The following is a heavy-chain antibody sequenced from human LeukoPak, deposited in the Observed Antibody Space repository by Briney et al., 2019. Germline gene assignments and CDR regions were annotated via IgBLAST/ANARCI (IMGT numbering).Heavy chain of an antibody. CDR3: AKDGGSGYGDY. CDR1: GFTFSSYA. D-gene: IGHD3-10*01. V-gene: IGHV3-23*01. J-gene: IGHJ4*02. CDR2: IGDSGVST. Sequence: QAGGSLRLSCAASGFTFSSYAVSWVRQAPGKGLEWVSTIGDSGVSTYYADSVKGRFTISRDKSKDTLYLQMNSLRAEDTAVYYCAKDGGSGYGDYWGQGTLVTVSS.